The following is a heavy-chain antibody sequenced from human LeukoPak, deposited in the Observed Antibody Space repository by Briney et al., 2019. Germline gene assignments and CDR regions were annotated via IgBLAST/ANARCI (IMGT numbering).Heavy chain of an antibody. CDR2: IYYSGST. CDR1: GGSINNNIYY. J-gene: IGHJ4*02. CDR3: ARVAAAGTAYDY. Sequence: PSETLSLTCTVAGGSINNNIYYWGWIRQPPGKGLEWIGSIYYSGSTNYNPSLKSRVTISVDTSKNQFSLKLSSVTAADTAVYYCARVAAAGTAYDYWGQGTLVTVSS. D-gene: IGHD6-13*01. V-gene: IGHV4-39*07.